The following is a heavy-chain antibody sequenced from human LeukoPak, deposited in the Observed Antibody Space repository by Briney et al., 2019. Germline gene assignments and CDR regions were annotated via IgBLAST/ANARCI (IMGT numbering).Heavy chain of an antibody. CDR1: GGSIRSYS. D-gene: IGHD5/OR15-5a*01. CDR3: ARLSGSPLSKYYYHMDI. CDR2: IYYSGGT. V-gene: IGHV4-59*01. J-gene: IGHJ6*03. Sequence: SETLSLTCTVSGGSIRSYSWSWIRQSPGKGLEWIGYIYYSGGTNYNPSLQSRVTMSIDTSENQLSLRLTSLTAADTAVYYCARLSGSPLSKYYYHMDIWGKGTTVIVS.